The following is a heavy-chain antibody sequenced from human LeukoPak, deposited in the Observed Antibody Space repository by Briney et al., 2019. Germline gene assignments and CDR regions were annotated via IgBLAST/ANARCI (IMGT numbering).Heavy chain of an antibody. J-gene: IGHJ4*02. V-gene: IGHV3-48*01. CDR1: GFIFSSYT. CDR2: IISSGDTI. Sequence: GGSLRLSCAGSGFIFSSYTMNWVRQAPGKGLELISFIISSGDTIYYADSVKGRFTISRDNAKNSLYLQMRSLRAEDTAMYFCATSGSYRFDYWGQGTLVTVSS. D-gene: IGHD1-26*01. CDR3: ATSGSYRFDY.